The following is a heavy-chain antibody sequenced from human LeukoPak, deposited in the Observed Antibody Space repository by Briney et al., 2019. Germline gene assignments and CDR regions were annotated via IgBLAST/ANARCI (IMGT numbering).Heavy chain of an antibody. V-gene: IGHV1-2*06. Sequence: SVKVSCQASGYTFTDNYIFWVRQAPGQGLEWVGRINPNSGSTDHARKFEGRVTLTRDTSVNTVYMEPSDLRSDDTALYYCARGATYYASGTFYPWGQGTLVTVSS. J-gene: IGHJ5*02. CDR3: ARGATYYASGTFYP. D-gene: IGHD3-10*01. CDR2: INPNSGST. CDR1: GYTFTDNY.